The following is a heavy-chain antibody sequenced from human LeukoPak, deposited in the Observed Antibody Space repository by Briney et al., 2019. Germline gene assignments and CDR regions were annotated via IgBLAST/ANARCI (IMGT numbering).Heavy chain of an antibody. D-gene: IGHD2-2*01. CDR1: GFTFSSYA. CDR3: ALGLRYCSSTSCYPYAFDI. J-gene: IGHJ3*02. Sequence: GGSLRLSCAASGFTFSSYAMHWVRQAPGKGLEWVAVISYDGSNKYYADSVKGRFTISRDNSKNTLYVQMNSLRAEDTAVYYCALGLRYCSSTSCYPYAFDIWGQGTMVTVSS. CDR2: ISYDGSNK. V-gene: IGHV3-30-3*01.